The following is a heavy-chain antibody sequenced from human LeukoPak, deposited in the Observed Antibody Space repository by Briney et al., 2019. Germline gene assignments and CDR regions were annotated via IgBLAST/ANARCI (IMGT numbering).Heavy chain of an antibody. CDR3: ARSRYDILTGPLYYFDY. CDR1: GYTFTGYY. J-gene: IGHJ4*02. D-gene: IGHD3-9*01. V-gene: IGHV1-2*06. CDR2: INPNSGGT. Sequence: ASVKVSCKASGYTFTGYYMHRVRQAPGQGLEWMGRINPNSGGTNYAQKFQGRVTMTRDTSISTAYMELSRLRSDDTAVYYCARSRYDILTGPLYYFDYWGQGTLVTVSS.